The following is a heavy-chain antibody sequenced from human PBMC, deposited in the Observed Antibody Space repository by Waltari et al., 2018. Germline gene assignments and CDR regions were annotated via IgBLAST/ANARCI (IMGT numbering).Heavy chain of an antibody. CDR1: GGSISRGGYY. J-gene: IGHJ4*02. Sequence: QVQLQESGPGLVKPSQTLSLTCTVSGGSISRGGYYWSWLRQHPGKGLEWIGYIYYSGSTYYNPSLKSRVTISVDTSKNQFSLKLSSVTAADTAVYYCARDNILTGYPFDYWGQGTLVTVSS. D-gene: IGHD3-9*01. V-gene: IGHV4-31*03. CDR3: ARDNILTGYPFDY. CDR2: IYYSGST.